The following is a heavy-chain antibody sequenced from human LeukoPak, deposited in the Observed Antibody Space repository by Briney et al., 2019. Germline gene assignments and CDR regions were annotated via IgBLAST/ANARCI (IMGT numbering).Heavy chain of an antibody. Sequence: SETLSLTCAVYGGSFSGYYWSWIRQPPGKGLEWIGEINHSGSTNYNPSLKSRVTISVDTSKNQFSLKLSSVTAADTAVYYCARHRHRGGYYDSSGYELDYWGQGTLVTVSS. V-gene: IGHV4-34*01. CDR3: ARHRHRGGYYDSSGYELDY. CDR1: GGSFSGYY. J-gene: IGHJ4*02. CDR2: INHSGST. D-gene: IGHD3-22*01.